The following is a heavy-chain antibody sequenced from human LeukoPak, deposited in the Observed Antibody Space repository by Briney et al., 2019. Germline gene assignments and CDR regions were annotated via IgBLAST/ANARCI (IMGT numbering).Heavy chain of an antibody. CDR1: GYTFTSYG. V-gene: IGHV1-18*01. CDR3: ARAALRTNGYSGYDLNYYFDY. J-gene: IGHJ4*02. D-gene: IGHD5-12*01. CDR2: ISAYNGNI. Sequence: ASVKVSCKASGYTFTSYGISWVRQAPGQGLEWMGWISAYNGNINYAQKLQGRVTMTTDTSTSTAYMELRSLRSDDTAVYYCARAALRTNGYSGYDLNYYFDYWGQGTLVTVSS.